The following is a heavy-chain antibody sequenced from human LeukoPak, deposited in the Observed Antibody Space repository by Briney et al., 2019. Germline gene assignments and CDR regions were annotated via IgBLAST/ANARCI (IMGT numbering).Heavy chain of an antibody. V-gene: IGHV1-69*04. CDR2: IIPILGIA. D-gene: IGHD3-10*01. J-gene: IGHJ4*02. Sequence: GASAKVSCKASGGTFSSYAISWVRQAPGQGLEWMGRIIPILGIANYAQKFQGRVTITADKSTSTAYMELSSLRSEDTAVYYCARDVDTMVRGSIDYWGQGTLVTVSS. CDR1: GGTFSSYA. CDR3: ARDVDTMVRGSIDY.